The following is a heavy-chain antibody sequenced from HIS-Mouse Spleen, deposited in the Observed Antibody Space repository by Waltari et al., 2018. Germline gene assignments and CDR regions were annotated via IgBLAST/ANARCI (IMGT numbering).Heavy chain of an antibody. V-gene: IGHV1-69*01. CDR2: IRPILGKA. CDR3: ARDSGSYSFWYFDL. J-gene: IGHJ2*01. CDR1: GGTFSSYA. Sequence: QVQLVQSGAEVKKPGSSVKVSCKASGGTFSSYAISWVRQAPGQGLEWMGGIRPILGKANYEQRLQGRVTITADESTSTAYMELSSLRSEDTAVYYCARDSGSYSFWYFDLWGRGTLVTVSS. D-gene: IGHD1-26*01.